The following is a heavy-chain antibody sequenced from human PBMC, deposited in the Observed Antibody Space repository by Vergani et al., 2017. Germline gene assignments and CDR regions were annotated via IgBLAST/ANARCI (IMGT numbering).Heavy chain of an antibody. D-gene: IGHD3-10*01. CDR1: GSTVSGNY. Sequence: ELQLVESGGGLVQPGGSLRLSCAASGSTVSGNYMTWVRQAPGKGLEWVSHIYSGDETYDEDSVKGRVTISRDTSKNTHHLQINNLRVEYTAVYYCARGNYYGSGTYVYPWGQGTVVTVSS. J-gene: IGHJ5*02. V-gene: IGHV3-66*02. CDR3: ARGNYYGSGTYVYP. CDR2: IYSGDET.